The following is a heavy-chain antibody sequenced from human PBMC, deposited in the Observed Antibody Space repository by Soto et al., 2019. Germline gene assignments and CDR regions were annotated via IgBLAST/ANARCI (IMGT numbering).Heavy chain of an antibody. V-gene: IGHV1-18*01. CDR3: ARDVWFGEVSPFQH. J-gene: IGHJ1*01. CDR1: GYNFFTYA. Sequence: QVELVQSGAEVKKPGASVKVSCKTSGYNFFTYALSWVRQAPGQGLEWIGWISAYNGTLKYAQKFKDRVTLTTDTSTNTVYIEMRGLRSEDTAVYFCARDVWFGEVSPFQHWGQGTPVTVSS. D-gene: IGHD3-10*01. CDR2: ISAYNGTL.